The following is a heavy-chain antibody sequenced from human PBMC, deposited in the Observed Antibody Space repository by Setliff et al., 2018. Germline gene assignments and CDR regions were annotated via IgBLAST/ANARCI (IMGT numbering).Heavy chain of an antibody. CDR2: ISGYNGNT. V-gene: IGHV1-18*03. Sequence: GASVKVSCKASGYTFTSYGISWVRQAPGQGLEWMGWISGYNGNTNYAQNLQGRVTMTTDTSTRTAYMELRSLTSDDMAVYYCARVRSPALLAITNNWFDPWGQGTLVTVSS. J-gene: IGHJ5*02. D-gene: IGHD3-3*01. CDR3: ARVRSPALLAITNNWFDP. CDR1: GYTFTSYG.